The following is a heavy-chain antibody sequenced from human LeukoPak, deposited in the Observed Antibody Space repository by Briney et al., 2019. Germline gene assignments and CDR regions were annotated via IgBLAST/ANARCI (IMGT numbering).Heavy chain of an antibody. Sequence: PGGSLRLSCAASGFTFRNYGMHWVRQAPGKGLEWVALISYDGTNKYYADSVKGRFTISRDNSKSSLFLQMNSLRTEDTALYYCARDHVYGGADYWGQGTLVTVSS. D-gene: IGHD5/OR15-5a*01. J-gene: IGHJ4*02. CDR1: GFTFRNYG. CDR2: ISYDGTNK. CDR3: ARDHVYGGADY. V-gene: IGHV3-30*03.